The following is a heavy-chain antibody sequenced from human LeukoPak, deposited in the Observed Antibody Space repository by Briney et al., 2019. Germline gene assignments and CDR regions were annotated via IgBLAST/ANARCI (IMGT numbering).Heavy chain of an antibody. V-gene: IGHV4-59*08. Sequence: SETLSLTCTVSGGSISGDHWNWIRLPPGKGLEWIGYIYYSGNTNYNPSLKSRVTISVDTSKNQFSLKLSSVTAADTAVYYCARRNDFDIWGQGTMVTVSS. CDR1: GGSISGDH. CDR3: ARRNDFDI. J-gene: IGHJ3*02. CDR2: IYYSGNT.